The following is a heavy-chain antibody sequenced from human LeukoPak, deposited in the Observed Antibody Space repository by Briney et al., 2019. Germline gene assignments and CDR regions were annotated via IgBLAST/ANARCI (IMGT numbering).Heavy chain of an antibody. D-gene: IGHD5-18*01. Sequence: ASVKVSRKASGYTFTSYGISWVRQAPGQGLEWMGWISAYNGNTNYAQKLQGRVTMTTDTSTSTAYMELRSLRSDDTAVYYCARDLDRGYSYGYSDYWGQGTLVTVSS. V-gene: IGHV1-18*01. CDR2: ISAYNGNT. CDR3: ARDLDRGYSYGYSDY. CDR1: GYTFTSYG. J-gene: IGHJ4*02.